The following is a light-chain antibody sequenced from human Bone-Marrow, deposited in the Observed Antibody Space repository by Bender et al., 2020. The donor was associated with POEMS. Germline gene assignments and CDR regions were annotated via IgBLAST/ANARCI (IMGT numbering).Light chain of an antibody. CDR2: DVT. V-gene: IGLV2-23*02. Sequence: QSALTQPASVSGSPGQSITISCTGTSSDVGAYDFVSWYQQLPGKDPKLIIFDVTNRPSGVSSRFSGSKSDNTASLTISGLQAEDEADFYCCSYADNSVWVFGGGTKLTVL. CDR1: SSDVGAYDF. CDR3: CSYADNSVWV. J-gene: IGLJ3*02.